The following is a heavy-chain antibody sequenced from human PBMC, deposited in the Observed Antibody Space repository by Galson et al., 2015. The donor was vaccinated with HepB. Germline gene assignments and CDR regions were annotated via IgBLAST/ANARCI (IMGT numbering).Heavy chain of an antibody. CDR3: ARDLILAARGRAFDC. J-gene: IGHJ4*02. D-gene: IGHD2-15*01. V-gene: IGHV3-74*01. CDR1: GFTFSSYW. CDR2: ISSDGSGT. Sequence: SLRLSCAASGFTFSSYWMHWVRQAPGKGLAWVSHISSDGSGTSYADSVQGRFTISRDNAKNTLYLQMNNLRVEGTAVYYCARDLILAARGRAFDCWGQGTLVTVSS.